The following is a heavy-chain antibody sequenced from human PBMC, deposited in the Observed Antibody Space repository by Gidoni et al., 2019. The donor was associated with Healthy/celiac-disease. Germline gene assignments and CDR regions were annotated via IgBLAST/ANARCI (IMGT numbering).Heavy chain of an antibody. D-gene: IGHD3-22*01. CDR2: ISYDGSNK. Sequence: QVQLVESGGGVVQPGRSMRLSCAASGFTFISYAMHWVRQAPGKGLEWVAVISYDGSNKYYADSVKGRFTISRDNSKNTLYLQMNSLRAEDTAVYYCARDYRGDYDDSSGYFEYFQHWGQGTLVTVSS. CDR3: ARDYRGDYDDSSGYFEYFQH. V-gene: IGHV3-30-3*01. J-gene: IGHJ1*01. CDR1: GFTFISYA.